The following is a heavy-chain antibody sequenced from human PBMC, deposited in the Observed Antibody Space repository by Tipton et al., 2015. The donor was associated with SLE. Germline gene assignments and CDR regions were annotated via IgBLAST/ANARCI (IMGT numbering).Heavy chain of an antibody. D-gene: IGHD3-16*01. V-gene: IGHV4-34*01. CDR3: ASWGPIVYYYYYMDV. CDR2: INHSGST. J-gene: IGHJ6*03. CDR1: GGSINSFY. Sequence: TLSLTCTVSGGSINSFYWSWIRQPPGKGLEWIGEINHSGSTNYNPSLKSRVTISVDTSKNQFSLKLSSVTAADTAVYYCASWGPIVYYYYYMDVWGKGTTVTVSS.